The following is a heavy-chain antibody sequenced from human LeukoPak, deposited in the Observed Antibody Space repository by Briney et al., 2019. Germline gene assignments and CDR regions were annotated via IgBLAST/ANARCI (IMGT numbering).Heavy chain of an antibody. CDR3: ARESIHSRVGNYFDY. V-gene: IGHV3-30-3*01. CDR2: ISYDGSNK. CDR1: GFTFSSYA. Sequence: GRSLRLSCAASGFTFSSYAMHWVRQAPGKGLEWVAVISYDGSNKYYADSVKGRFTISRDNAKNSLYLQMDSLRAEDTAVYYCARESIHSRVGNYFDYWGQGTRVTVSS. J-gene: IGHJ4*02. D-gene: IGHD2-2*01.